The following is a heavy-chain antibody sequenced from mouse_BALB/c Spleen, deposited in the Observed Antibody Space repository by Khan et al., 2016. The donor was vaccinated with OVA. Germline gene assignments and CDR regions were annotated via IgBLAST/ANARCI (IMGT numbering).Heavy chain of an antibody. CDR1: GFSLSRYN. Sequence: VQLQESGPGLVAPSQSLSITCTVSGFSLSRYNVHWVRQPPGKGLEWLGMIWGGGGTDYNSNLKSRLSIRKDNSKSQVLLKMNSLQTDDTAMYYCARAYYRYDGYYAMDYGGQGTSVTVSS. D-gene: IGHD2-14*01. J-gene: IGHJ4*01. V-gene: IGHV2-6-4*01. CDR3: ARAYYRYDGYYAMDY. CDR2: IWGGGGT.